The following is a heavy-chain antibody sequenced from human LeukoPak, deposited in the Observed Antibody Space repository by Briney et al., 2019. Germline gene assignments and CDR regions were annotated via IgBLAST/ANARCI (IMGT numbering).Heavy chain of an antibody. Sequence: ASVKVSCKASGGTFSSYAISWVRQAPGQGLEWMGGINPNSGGTNYAQKFQGRVTMTRDTSISTAYMELNRLRSDDTAVYYCARVRIAAAGKYYFDYWGQGTLVTVSS. CDR2: INPNSGGT. CDR3: ARVRIAAAGKYYFDY. J-gene: IGHJ4*02. V-gene: IGHV1-2*02. D-gene: IGHD6-13*01. CDR1: GGTFSSYA.